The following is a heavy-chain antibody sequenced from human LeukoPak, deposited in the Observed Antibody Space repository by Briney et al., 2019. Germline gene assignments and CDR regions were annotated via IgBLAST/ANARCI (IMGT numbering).Heavy chain of an antibody. J-gene: IGHJ4*02. CDR3: ARRYGSGSYYNWMVGTHIDY. D-gene: IGHD3-10*01. Sequence: PGGSLRLSCAASGFTFSRYWMSWVRQAPGKGLEWVASINQDESAKRYVDSVKGRFTISRDNAKNSLYLQMNSLRAEDTAVYYCARRYGSGSYYNWMVGTHIDYWGQGTLVTVSS. V-gene: IGHV3-7*01. CDR2: INQDESAK. CDR1: GFTFSRYW.